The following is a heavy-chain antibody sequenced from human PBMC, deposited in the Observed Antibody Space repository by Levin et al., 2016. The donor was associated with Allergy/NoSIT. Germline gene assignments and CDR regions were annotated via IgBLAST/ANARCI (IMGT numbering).Heavy chain of an antibody. Sequence: WIRQPPGKGLEWVSYISSSGSTIYYADSVKGRFTISRDNAKNSLYLQMNSLRAEDTAVYYCARLGAGSSSWYSHYYYYYGMDVWGQGTTVTVSS. D-gene: IGHD6-13*01. CDR3: ARLGAGSSSWYSHYYYYYGMDV. CDR2: ISSSGSTI. V-gene: IGHV3-11*01. J-gene: IGHJ6*02.